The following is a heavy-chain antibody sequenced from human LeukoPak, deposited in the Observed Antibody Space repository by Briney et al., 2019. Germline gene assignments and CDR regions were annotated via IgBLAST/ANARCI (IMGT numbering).Heavy chain of an antibody. Sequence: ASVKVSCKASGGTFSSYAISWVRQAPGQGLEWMGRIIPIFGTANYAQKFQGRVTITTDESTSTVYMELSSLRSEDTAVYYCARGSERFGELFAYWGQGTLVTVSS. V-gene: IGHV1-69*05. CDR2: IIPIFGTA. D-gene: IGHD3-10*01. CDR3: ARGSERFGELFAY. J-gene: IGHJ4*02. CDR1: GGTFSSYA.